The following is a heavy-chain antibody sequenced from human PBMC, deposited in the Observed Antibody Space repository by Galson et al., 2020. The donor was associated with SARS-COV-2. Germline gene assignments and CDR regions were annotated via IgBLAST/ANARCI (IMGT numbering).Heavy chain of an antibody. J-gene: IGHJ4*02. D-gene: IGHD6-13*01. Sequence: GGSLRLSCAASGFTFSSYAMHWVRQAPGKGLEWVAVISYDGSNKYYADSVKGRFTISRDNSKNTLYLQMNSLRAEDTAVYYCARDITIAAAGTLDYWGQGTLVTVSS. CDR3: ARDITIAAAGTLDY. V-gene: IGHV3-30-3*01. CDR1: GFTFSSYA. CDR2: ISYDGSNK.